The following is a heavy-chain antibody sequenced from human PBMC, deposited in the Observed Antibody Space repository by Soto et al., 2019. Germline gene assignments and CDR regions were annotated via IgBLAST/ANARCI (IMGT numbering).Heavy chain of an antibody. CDR3: ARGSQLELTYYYYMDV. D-gene: IGHD1-7*01. V-gene: IGHV1-18*01. Sequence: ASVKVSCKASGYTFTSYGISWVRQAPGQGLEWMGWISAYNGNTNYAQKLQGRVTMTTDTSTSTAYMELRSLRSGDTAVYYCARGSQLELTYYYYMDVWGQGTTVTVSS. CDR1: GYTFTSYG. J-gene: IGHJ6*03. CDR2: ISAYNGNT.